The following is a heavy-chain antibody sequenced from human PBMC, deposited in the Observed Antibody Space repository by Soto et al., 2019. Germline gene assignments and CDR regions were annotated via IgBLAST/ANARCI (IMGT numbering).Heavy chain of an antibody. D-gene: IGHD2-21*02. V-gene: IGHV3-23*01. CDR3: ATIFRYGDPEY. CDR1: GFTFSSYA. CDR2: ISVSGDSR. Sequence: EVQLLESGGGLVQPGGSLRLSCATSGFTFSSYAMSWVRQAPVKGLELVSGISVSGDSRYDADSVKGRFTISRDNSTSTLYLQINSLRAKDTAVYYCATIFRYGDPEYWGQGVLVTVS. J-gene: IGHJ4*02.